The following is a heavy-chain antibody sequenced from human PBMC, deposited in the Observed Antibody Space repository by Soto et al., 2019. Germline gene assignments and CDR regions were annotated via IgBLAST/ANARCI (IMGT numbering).Heavy chain of an antibody. J-gene: IGHJ3*01. CDR2: IRSNIDGATT. D-gene: IGHD3-16*01. Sequence: EVLLVESGGVLVKPGGSLRLSCAASGFAFKYARMTWVRQAPGKGLEWVGHIRSNIDGATTAYAAPVKGRFTISRDESKNTVDLQMNSLIPEDTAVYYCTTDWGSGTHYARAFDVWGQGTMVTVSS. CDR3: TTDWGSGTHYARAFDV. CDR1: GFAFKYAR. V-gene: IGHV3-15*01.